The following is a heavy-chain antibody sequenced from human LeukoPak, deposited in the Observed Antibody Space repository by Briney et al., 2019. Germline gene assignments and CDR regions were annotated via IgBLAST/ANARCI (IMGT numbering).Heavy chain of an antibody. Sequence: GASVKVSCKASGYTFTSYGISWVRQAPGQGLEWMGWISAYNGNTNYAQKLQGRVTMTTDTSTSTAYMELRSLRSDDTAVYYCARGGPSRYSGYDLGDYWGQGTLVTVSS. CDR1: GYTFTSYG. CDR2: ISAYNGNT. V-gene: IGHV1-18*01. D-gene: IGHD5-12*01. CDR3: ARGGPSRYSGYDLGDY. J-gene: IGHJ4*02.